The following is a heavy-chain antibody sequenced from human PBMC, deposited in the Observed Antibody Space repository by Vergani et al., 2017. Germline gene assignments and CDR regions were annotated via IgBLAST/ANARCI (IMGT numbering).Heavy chain of an antibody. CDR2: ISGYDGKT. D-gene: IGHD6-13*01. CDR3: AGGGGIAAHSYLYYFYMDV. V-gene: IGHV1-18*01. Sequence: QVQLVQSGAEMMKPGASVNVSCKTSGYSFNSYGINWVRQAPGQGLEWLGWISGYDGKTKYVEKLQGRITVTIDTSTNSAYMELRGLRSDDTAVYYCAGGGGIAAHSYLYYFYMDVWGKGTTVTVSS. J-gene: IGHJ6*03. CDR1: GYSFNSYG.